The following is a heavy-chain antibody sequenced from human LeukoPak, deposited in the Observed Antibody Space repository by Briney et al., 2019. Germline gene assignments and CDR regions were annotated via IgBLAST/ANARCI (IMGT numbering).Heavy chain of an antibody. V-gene: IGHV1-69*01. D-gene: IGHD6-13*01. CDR3: ARGSASNWPVDI. Sequence: SVNVSCKASGGSFTSYPISWVRQAPGQGLEWMGGILPVFGTPNYARGFQGRVTISADDSTTTAFMELTSLRSEDTAVYYCARGSASNWPVDIWGQGTLVTVSS. CDR1: GGSFTSYP. J-gene: IGHJ4*02. CDR2: ILPVFGTP.